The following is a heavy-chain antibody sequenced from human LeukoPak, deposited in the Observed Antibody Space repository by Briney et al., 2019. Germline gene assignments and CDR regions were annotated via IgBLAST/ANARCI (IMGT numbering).Heavy chain of an antibody. J-gene: IGHJ5*02. CDR1: GFTFDDYG. D-gene: IGHD3-10*01. V-gene: IGHV3-20*04. Sequence: PGGSLRLSCAASGFTFDDYGMSWVRQAPGKGLEWVSGINWNGGSTGYADSVKGRFTISRDNAKNSLYLQMNSLRAEDTAVYYCARSYYYGSGSYYNWFDPWGQGTLVTVSS. CDR3: ARSYYYGSGSYYNWFDP. CDR2: INWNGGST.